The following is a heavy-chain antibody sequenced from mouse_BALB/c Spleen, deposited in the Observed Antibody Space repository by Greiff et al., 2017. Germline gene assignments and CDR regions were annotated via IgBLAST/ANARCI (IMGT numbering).Heavy chain of an antibody. J-gene: IGHJ2*01. CDR2: IRNKANGYTT. V-gene: IGHV7-3*02. Sequence: EVHLVESGGGLVQPGGSLRLSCATSGFTFTDYYMSWVRQPPGKALEWLGFIRNKANGYTTEYSASVKGRFTISRDNSQSILYLQMNTLRAEDSATYYCARDNYGYVGYFDYWGQGTTLTVSS. D-gene: IGHD1-2*01. CDR1: GFTFTDYY. CDR3: ARDNYGYVGYFDY.